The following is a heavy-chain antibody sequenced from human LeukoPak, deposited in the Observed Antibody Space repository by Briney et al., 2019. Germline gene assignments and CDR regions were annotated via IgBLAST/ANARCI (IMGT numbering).Heavy chain of an antibody. CDR2: IYYSGST. D-gene: IGHD3-22*01. CDR1: GGSVSSGSYY. CDR3: ARAGAKYYYDSSGYYSTAFDI. Sequence: SETLSLTCTVSGGSVSSGSYYWSWIRQPPGKGLEWIGYIYYSGSTNYNPPLKSRVTISVDTSKNQFSLKLSSVTAADTAVYYCARAGAKYYYDSSGYYSTAFDIWGQGTMVTVSS. V-gene: IGHV4-61*01. J-gene: IGHJ3*02.